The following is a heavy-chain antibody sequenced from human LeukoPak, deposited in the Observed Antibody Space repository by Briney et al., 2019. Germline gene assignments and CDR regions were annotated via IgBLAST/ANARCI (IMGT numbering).Heavy chain of an antibody. V-gene: IGHV1-18*01. CDR2: ISAYNGNT. CDR1: GYTFTTYG. Sequence: ASVTVSCKASGYTFTTYGISWVRQAPGQGLGWMGWISAYNGNTNYAQKLQGRVTMTTDTSTSTAYMELRSLRSDDTAVYYCARDSPIYYDSGGYDAGHYWGQGTLVTVSS. J-gene: IGHJ4*02. D-gene: IGHD3-22*01. CDR3: ARDSPIYYDSGGYDAGHY.